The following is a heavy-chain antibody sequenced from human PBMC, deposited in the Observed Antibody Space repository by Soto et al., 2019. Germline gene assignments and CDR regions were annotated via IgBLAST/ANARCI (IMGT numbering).Heavy chain of an antibody. CDR2: ISYDGSNK. CDR3: AKDLWATNWFDP. CDR1: GFTFSSYG. V-gene: IGHV3-30*18. D-gene: IGHD3-16*01. J-gene: IGHJ5*02. Sequence: QVQLVESGGGVVQPGRSLRLSCAASGFTFSSYGMHWVRQAPGKGLEWVAVISYDGSNKYYADSVKGRFTISRDNSKNTLYLQMNSLRAEDTAVYYCAKDLWATNWFDPWGQGTLVTVSS.